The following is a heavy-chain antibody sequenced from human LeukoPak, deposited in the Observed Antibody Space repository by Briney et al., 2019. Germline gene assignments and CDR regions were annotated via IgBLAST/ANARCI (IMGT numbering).Heavy chain of an antibody. CDR3: ARDIVGARDAFDI. D-gene: IGHD1-26*01. CDR2: INSDGSST. Sequence: GGSLRLSCAASGFTFSSYWMHWVRQAPGKGLVWVSRINSDGSSTSYADSVKGRFTISRDNAKNSLYLQMNSLRAEDTAVYYCARDIVGARDAFDIWGQGTMVTVSS. V-gene: IGHV3-74*01. CDR1: GFTFSSYW. J-gene: IGHJ3*02.